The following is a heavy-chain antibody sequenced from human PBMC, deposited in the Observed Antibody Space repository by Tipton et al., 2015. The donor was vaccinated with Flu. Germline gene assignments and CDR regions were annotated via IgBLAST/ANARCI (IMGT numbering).Heavy chain of an antibody. D-gene: IGHD2-15*01. J-gene: IGHJ4*02. CDR2: IYYSGST. V-gene: IGHV4-39*01. CDR3: ATKEVSHCSGGSCYSYYFDY. Sequence: TLSPTCTVSGGSISSSSYYWGWIRQPPGKGLEWIGSIYYSGSTYYNPSLKSRVTISVDTSKNQFSLKLSSVTAADTAVYYCATKEVSHCSGGSCYSYYFDYWGQGTLVTVSS. CDR1: GGSISSSSYY.